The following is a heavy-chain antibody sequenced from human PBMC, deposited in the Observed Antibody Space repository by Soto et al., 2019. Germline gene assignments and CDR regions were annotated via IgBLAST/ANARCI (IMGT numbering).Heavy chain of an antibody. CDR2: FYTSGNSNY. CDR3: VRGSGGGADSSGGGCYGMTA. D-gene: IGHD2-21*01. Sequence: QVQLQESGPGLVKPSETLSLTCIVSGDSISDYYWSWIRQPAGKGVEWIGRFYTSGNSNYNYNPSLKSRVAMSVDTSKNNFCRKRNSATAAARAVYYCVRGSGGGADSSGGGCYGMTAWGKGPTSPVPS. V-gene: IGHV4-4*07. CDR1: GDSISDYY. J-gene: IGHJ6*04.